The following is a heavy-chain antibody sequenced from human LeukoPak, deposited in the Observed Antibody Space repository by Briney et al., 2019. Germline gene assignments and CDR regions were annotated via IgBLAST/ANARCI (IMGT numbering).Heavy chain of an antibody. D-gene: IGHD6-19*01. Sequence: GGSLRLSCAASGFTFSSYSMNWVRQAPGKGLEWVSYFGFSADIQSYADSVKGRFTISRDNAKSSLYLQMNSLRDEDTAVYYCAREPSSGWLGRDYWGQGTLVTVSS. V-gene: IGHV3-48*02. J-gene: IGHJ4*02. CDR3: AREPSSGWLGRDY. CDR2: FGFSADIQ. CDR1: GFTFSSYS.